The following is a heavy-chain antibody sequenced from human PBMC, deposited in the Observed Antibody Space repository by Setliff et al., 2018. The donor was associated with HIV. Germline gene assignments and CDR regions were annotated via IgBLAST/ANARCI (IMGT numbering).Heavy chain of an antibody. V-gene: IGHV4-39*01. CDR3: ARRGWNGYTAFDC. CDR2: ISYSGNA. CDR1: GGSISSGIQY. J-gene: IGHJ4*02. Sequence: SETLSLTCNVSGGSISSGIQYWGWVRQSPGKGLEWIGTISYSGNAYYNPSLKSRVTISVDTSNSQFSLNVTSVTAADTAVYYCARRGWNGYTAFDCWGQGTLVTVSS. D-gene: IGHD5-12*01.